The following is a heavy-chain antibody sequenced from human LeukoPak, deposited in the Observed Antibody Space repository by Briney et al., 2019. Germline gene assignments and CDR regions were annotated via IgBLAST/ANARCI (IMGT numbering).Heavy chain of an antibody. J-gene: IGHJ6*02. Sequence: PGRSLRLSCAASGFTFSSHGMHWVRQAPGKGLEWVAVIWNDGTSKYYEDSVKGRFTISRDNSKNTLYLQMNSLRAEDTAVYYCVREGEHYDILTGYSKYYGMDVWGQGTTVTVSS. D-gene: IGHD3-9*01. CDR2: IWNDGTSK. CDR1: GFTFSSHG. V-gene: IGHV3-33*01. CDR3: VREGEHYDILTGYSKYYGMDV.